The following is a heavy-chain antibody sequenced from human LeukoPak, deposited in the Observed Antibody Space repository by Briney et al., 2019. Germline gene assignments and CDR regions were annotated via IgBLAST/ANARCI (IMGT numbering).Heavy chain of an antibody. D-gene: IGHD3-16*02. CDR1: GGSISSSTYY. CDR3: AGSDHLTDYVWGSYPYGDAFDI. Sequence: PSETLSLTCTVSGGSISSSTYYWGWLRPPPGKGLEWIGSIYYSGSTNYNPSLKSRVTISVDTSKNQFSLKLSSVTAADTAVYYCAGSDHLTDYVWGSYPYGDAFDIWGQGTMVTVSS. CDR2: IYYSGST. V-gene: IGHV4-39*07. J-gene: IGHJ3*02.